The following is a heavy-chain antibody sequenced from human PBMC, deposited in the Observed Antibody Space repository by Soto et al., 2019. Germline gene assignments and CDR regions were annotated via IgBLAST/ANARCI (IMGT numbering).Heavy chain of an antibody. CDR1: GFTFSSYA. CDR3: VREGGAY. CDR2: MSYDGSNK. Sequence: QVQLVESGGGVVQPGRSLRLSCAASGFTFSSYAMHWVRRAPGKGLEWMAVMSYDGSNKYYADYVKGRFTISRENSKKTLYLQMIRMRLVVTALCFCVREGGAYWRLGTLVIVSS. J-gene: IGHJ4*02. V-gene: IGHV3-30-3*01. D-gene: IGHD3-16*01.